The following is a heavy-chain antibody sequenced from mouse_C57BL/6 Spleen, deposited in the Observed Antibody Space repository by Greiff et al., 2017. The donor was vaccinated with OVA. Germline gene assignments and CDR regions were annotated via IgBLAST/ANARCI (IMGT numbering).Heavy chain of an antibody. CDR2: INPSNGGT. V-gene: IGHV1-53*01. Sequence: QVQLKQPGTDLVKPGASVKLSCKASGYTFTSYSMNWVKQRPGQGLEWIGNINPSNGGTNYNEKFKGKATLTVDKSSSTAYMQLSSLTSGDSAVYYCERTRVRCLGCDYWGQGTTLTVSS. CDR3: ERTRVRCLGCDY. CDR1: GYTFTSYS. D-gene: IGHD3-3*01. J-gene: IGHJ2*01.